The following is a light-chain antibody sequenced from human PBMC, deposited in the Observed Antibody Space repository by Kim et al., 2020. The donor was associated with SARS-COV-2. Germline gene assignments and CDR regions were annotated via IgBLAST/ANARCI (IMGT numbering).Light chain of an antibody. V-gene: IGLV3-21*04. CDR1: NIGRKS. CDR2: YDS. J-gene: IGLJ2*01. CDR3: QVWDSSSDHPV. Sequence: APGKTARITCGGNNIGRKSVHWYQQKPGQAPVLGIYYDSDRPSGIPERFSGSNSGNTATLTISRVEAGDEADYYCQVWDSSSDHPVFGGGTQLTVL.